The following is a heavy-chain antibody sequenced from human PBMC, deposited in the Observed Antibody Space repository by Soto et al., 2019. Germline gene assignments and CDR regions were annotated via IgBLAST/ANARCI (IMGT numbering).Heavy chain of an antibody. CDR1: GGTFNTYT. D-gene: IGHD2-21*01. CDR3: AITYCRDNSCPRDFDF. J-gene: IGHJ4*02. CDR2: FIPILDMA. Sequence: QVPVVQSGAEVKKPESSVKVSCKPSGGTFNTYTVNWVRLAPGHGLEWMGRFIPILDMANYAQKFQDRVTITADRSTFTAYMELNRLTSDDTAVYYCAITYCRDNSCPRDFDFWGPGTRVTVSS. V-gene: IGHV1-69*02.